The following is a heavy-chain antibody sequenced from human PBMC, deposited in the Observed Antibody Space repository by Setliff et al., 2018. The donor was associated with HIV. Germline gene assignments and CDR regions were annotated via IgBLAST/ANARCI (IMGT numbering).Heavy chain of an antibody. CDR3: ARGAYCGGASCSLTRFDP. D-gene: IGHD2-15*01. V-gene: IGHV4-34*01. CDR2: IKHGGSA. CDR1: GGSFSGFY. Sequence: SETLSLTCAVYGGSFSGFYWTWIRQPPGKGLEWIGEIKHGGSANYNPSLKSRFTISVDGSTNQFSLKLGSVTAADAAVYYCARGAYCGGASCSLTRFDPWGQGTLVTVSS. J-gene: IGHJ5*02.